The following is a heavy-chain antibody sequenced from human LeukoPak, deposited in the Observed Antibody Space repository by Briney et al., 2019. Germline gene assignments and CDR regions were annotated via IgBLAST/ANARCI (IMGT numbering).Heavy chain of an antibody. D-gene: IGHD3-22*01. Sequence: SETLSLTCTVSGGSISSSSYYWGWIRQPPGKGLEWIGSIYYSGSTYYNPSLKSRVTISVDTSKNQFSLKLSSVTAADTAEYYCARVLNLDYYYDSSGYYLSWFDPWGQGTLVTVSS. J-gene: IGHJ5*02. CDR3: ARVLNLDYYYDSSGYYLSWFDP. CDR2: IYYSGST. CDR1: GGSISSSSYY. V-gene: IGHV4-39*07.